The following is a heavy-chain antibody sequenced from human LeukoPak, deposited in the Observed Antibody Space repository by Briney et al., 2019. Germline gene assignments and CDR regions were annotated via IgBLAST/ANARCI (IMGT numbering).Heavy chain of an antibody. CDR3: AKARIAATIYPKEVNFDY. V-gene: IGHV3-30*02. Sequence: GGSLRLSCAASGFTFSSYGMHWVRQAPGKGLEWVAFIRYDGSNKYYADSVKGRFTISRDNSKDTFYLQMNSLRVEDTAVYYCAKARIAATIYPKEVNFDYWGQGTLVTVSS. CDR2: IRYDGSNK. D-gene: IGHD5-12*01. J-gene: IGHJ4*02. CDR1: GFTFSSYG.